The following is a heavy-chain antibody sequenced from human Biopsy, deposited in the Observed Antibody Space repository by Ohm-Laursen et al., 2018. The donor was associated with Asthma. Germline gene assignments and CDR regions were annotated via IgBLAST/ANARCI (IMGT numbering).Heavy chain of an antibody. D-gene: IGHD4-17*01. V-gene: IGHV1-24*01. CDR3: ASDFPKDYVRYNFQF. CDR2: HDLVGGGT. J-gene: IGHJ4*02. Sequence: ASVKVSCKISGYSLTDLSMHWVRQAPGQGLEWMGGHDLVGGGTVNARRFQGRVTMTEDTSTDTAYMDMSSLSSDDTAVYYCASDFPKDYVRYNFQFWGQGTLVTVSS. CDR1: GYSLTDLS.